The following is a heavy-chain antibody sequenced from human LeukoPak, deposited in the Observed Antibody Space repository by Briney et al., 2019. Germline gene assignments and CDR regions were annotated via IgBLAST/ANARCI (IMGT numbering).Heavy chain of an antibody. CDR3: ARGLAVAALEYFQH. J-gene: IGHJ1*01. CDR2: IIPIFGTA. Sequence: SVTVSFKASGGTFSIYAISWVRQAPGQGLEWMGGIIPIFGTANYAQKFQGRVTITADESTSTAYMELSSLRSEDTAVYYCARGLAVAALEYFQHWGQGTLVTVSS. CDR1: GGTFSIYA. V-gene: IGHV1-69*01. D-gene: IGHD6-19*01.